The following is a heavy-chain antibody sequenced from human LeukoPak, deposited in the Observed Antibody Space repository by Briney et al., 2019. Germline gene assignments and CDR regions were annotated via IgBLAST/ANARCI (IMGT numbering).Heavy chain of an antibody. CDR2: ISGSGGST. Sequence: GGSLRLSCAASGFTLSSYDMSWVRQAPGKGLEWVSAISGSGGSTYYADSVKGRFTISRDNSKNTLYPQMNSLRAEDTAVYYCAKGGDIVVVVAASLHNWFDAWGQGTLVTVSS. V-gene: IGHV3-23*01. D-gene: IGHD2-15*01. CDR3: AKGGDIVVVVAASLHNWFDA. J-gene: IGHJ5*02. CDR1: GFTLSSYD.